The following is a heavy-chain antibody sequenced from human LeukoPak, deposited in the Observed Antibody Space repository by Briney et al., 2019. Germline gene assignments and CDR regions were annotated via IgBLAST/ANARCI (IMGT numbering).Heavy chain of an antibody. V-gene: IGHV3-15*01. CDR2: IKRKMDGGTT. CDR1: GSPSVTAW. CDR3: TTDVLGYCSGGSCYYFDY. Sequence: GGSWGPSGEPSGSPSVTAWRGWVGQLQGRGWGWVGGIKRKMDGGTTDYAAPVKGRFTISRDDSKNTLYLQMNSLKTEDTAVYYCTTDVLGYCSGGSCYYFDYWGQGTLVTVSS. D-gene: IGHD2-15*01. J-gene: IGHJ4*02.